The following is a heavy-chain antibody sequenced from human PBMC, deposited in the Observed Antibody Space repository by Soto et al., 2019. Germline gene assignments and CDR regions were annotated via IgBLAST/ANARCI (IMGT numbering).Heavy chain of an antibody. CDR1: GFTFSSYG. Sequence: QVQLVESGGGVVQPGRSMRLSCAASGFTFSSYGMHWVRQAPGKGLEWVAVIWYDGSNKYYADSVKGRFTISRDNSKNTLYLQMNSLRAEDTAVYYCARESGVEQWGDGYFDYWGQGTLVTVSS. D-gene: IGHD6-19*01. CDR3: ARESGVEQWGDGYFDY. CDR2: IWYDGSNK. V-gene: IGHV3-33*01. J-gene: IGHJ4*02.